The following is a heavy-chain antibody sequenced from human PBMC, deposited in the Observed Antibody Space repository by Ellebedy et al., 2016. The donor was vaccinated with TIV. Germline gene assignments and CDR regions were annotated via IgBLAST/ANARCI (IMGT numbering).Heavy chain of an antibody. V-gene: IGHV1-69*13. D-gene: IGHD5-18*01. CDR3: ASPGYMTKDREDYFDY. Sequence: SVKVSXXASGGTFSSYAISWVRQAPGQGLEWMGGIIPIFGTANYAQKFQGRVTITADESTSTAYMELSSLRSEDTAVYYCASPGYMTKDREDYFDYWGQGTLVTVSS. CDR1: GGTFSSYA. CDR2: IIPIFGTA. J-gene: IGHJ4*02.